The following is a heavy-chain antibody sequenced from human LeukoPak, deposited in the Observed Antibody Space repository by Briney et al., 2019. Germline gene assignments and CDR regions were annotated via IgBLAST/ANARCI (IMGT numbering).Heavy chain of an antibody. J-gene: IGHJ4*02. D-gene: IGHD4-11*01. CDR1: GFTFSSYA. Sequence: GGSLRLSCAASGFTFSSYAMHWVRQAPGKGLEWVAVISYDGSNKYYADSVKGRFTISRDNSKNTLYLQMNSLRAEDTAVYYCARGQDSNYVATPEFDYWGQGALVTVSS. CDR2: ISYDGSNK. V-gene: IGHV3-30-3*01. CDR3: ARGQDSNYVATPEFDY.